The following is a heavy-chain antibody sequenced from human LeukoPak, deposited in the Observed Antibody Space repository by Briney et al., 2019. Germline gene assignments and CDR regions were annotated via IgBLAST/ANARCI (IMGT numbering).Heavy chain of an antibody. CDR1: GGSISSSSYY. V-gene: IGHV4-39*07. CDR2: IYYSGST. Sequence: PSETLSLTCSVSGGSISSSSYYWGWIRQPPGKGLEWIANIYYSGSTYYHPSLKSRVTISVDTYKNQFSLKLSAVTAADTAVYYCAGLPNYDFWSGYYADAFDIWGQGTMVTVSS. D-gene: IGHD3-3*01. J-gene: IGHJ3*02. CDR3: AGLPNYDFWSGYYADAFDI.